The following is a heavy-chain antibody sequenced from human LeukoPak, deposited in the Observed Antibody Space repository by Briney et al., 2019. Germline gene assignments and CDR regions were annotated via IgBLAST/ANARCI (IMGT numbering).Heavy chain of an antibody. D-gene: IGHD6-19*01. J-gene: IGHJ3*02. V-gene: IGHV4-39*07. CDR2: IYHSGST. Sequence: SETLSLTCTVSGGSISSSSYYWGWIRQPPGKGLEWIGSIYHSGSTIYNPSLKSRVTISVDKSRNQFSLNLSSVTAADTAVYYCARGTSGWYRLRAFDIWGQGTMVTVSS. CDR3: ARGTSGWYRLRAFDI. CDR1: GGSISSSSYY.